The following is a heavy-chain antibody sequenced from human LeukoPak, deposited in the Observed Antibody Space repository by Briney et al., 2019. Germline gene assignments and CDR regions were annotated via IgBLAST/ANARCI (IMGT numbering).Heavy chain of an antibody. V-gene: IGHV3-30*04. Sequence: GGSLRLSCAASGFTFSSYAMHWVRQAPGKGLEWVAVISYDGSNKYYADSVKGRFTISRDNSKNTLYLQMNSLRAEDTAVYYCARCRASSTSCYPIDYWGQGTLVTVSS. CDR3: ARCRASSTSCYPIDY. CDR2: ISYDGSNK. J-gene: IGHJ4*02. CDR1: GFTFSSYA. D-gene: IGHD2-2*01.